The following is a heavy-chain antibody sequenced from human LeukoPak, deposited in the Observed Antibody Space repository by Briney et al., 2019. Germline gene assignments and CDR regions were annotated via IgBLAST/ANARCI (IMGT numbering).Heavy chain of an antibody. CDR2: ISWNSGSI. CDR3: AKECSTSCLDAFDI. J-gene: IGHJ3*02. D-gene: IGHD2-2*01. CDR1: GFTFDDYA. Sequence: GRSLRLSCAASGFTFDDYAMHWVRQAPGKGLEWVSGISWNSGSIGYADSVKGRFTISRDNAKNSPYLQMNSLRAEDMALYYCAKECSTSCLDAFDIWGQGTMVTVSS. V-gene: IGHV3-9*03.